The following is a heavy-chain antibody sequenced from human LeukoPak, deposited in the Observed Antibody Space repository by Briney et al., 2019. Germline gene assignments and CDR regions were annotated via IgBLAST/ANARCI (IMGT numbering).Heavy chain of an antibody. CDR3: GRGHWGLDY. Sequence: GGSLRLSCAASGFTFSSYAMHWVRQAPGKGLEWVAVISYDGSNKYYADSVKGRFTISRDNAMTSLYLQMNSLRAEDTAVYYCGRGHWGLDYWGQGTLVTVSS. D-gene: IGHD7-27*01. CDR1: GFTFSSYA. J-gene: IGHJ4*02. V-gene: IGHV3-30*04. CDR2: ISYDGSNK.